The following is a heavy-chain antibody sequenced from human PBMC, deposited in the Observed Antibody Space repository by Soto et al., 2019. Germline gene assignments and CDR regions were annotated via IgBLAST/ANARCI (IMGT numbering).Heavy chain of an antibody. CDR1: GFTFSYYW. Sequence: EVQLVESGGGLVQPGGSLRLSCAASGFTFSYYWMHWVRQAPGKGLVWVSHIDGDGSSTSYADFVKGRFSISRDNAKNTLYLQMDSLGVEDTAVYYCARSAYPYYFDLWGQGTLVTVSS. CDR3: ARSAYPYYFDL. CDR2: IDGDGSST. V-gene: IGHV3-74*01. J-gene: IGHJ4*02.